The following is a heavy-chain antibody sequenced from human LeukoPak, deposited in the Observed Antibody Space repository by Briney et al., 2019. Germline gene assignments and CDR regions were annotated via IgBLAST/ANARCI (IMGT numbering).Heavy chain of an antibody. D-gene: IGHD5-12*01. CDR3: ARHITRGSRGYSGYGNYYMDV. CDR2: IYYSGST. CDR1: GGSISSYY. J-gene: IGHJ6*03. Sequence: PSETLSLTCTVSGGSISSYYWSWIRQPPGKGLEWIGYIYYSGSTNYNPSLKSRVTISVDTSKNQFYLKLSSVTAADTAVYYCARHITRGSRGYSGYGNYYMDVWGKGTTVTISS. V-gene: IGHV4-59*08.